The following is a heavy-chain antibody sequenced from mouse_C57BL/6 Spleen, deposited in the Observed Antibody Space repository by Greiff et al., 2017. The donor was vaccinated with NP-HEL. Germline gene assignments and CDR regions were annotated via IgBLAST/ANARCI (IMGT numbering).Heavy chain of an antibody. CDR2: ISSGSSTI. CDR3: ARNFYEYDVAYAMDY. CDR1: GFTFSDYG. Sequence: EVQLVESGGGLVKPGGSLKLSCAASGFTFSDYGMHWVRQAPEKGLEWVAYISSGSSTIYYADTVKGRFTISRDNAKNTLFLQMTSLRSEDTAMYYCARNFYEYDVAYAMDYWGKGTSVTVSS. V-gene: IGHV5-17*01. J-gene: IGHJ4*01. D-gene: IGHD2-4*01.